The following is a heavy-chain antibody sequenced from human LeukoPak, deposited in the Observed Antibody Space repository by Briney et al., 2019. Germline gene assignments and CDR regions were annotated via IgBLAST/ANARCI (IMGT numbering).Heavy chain of an antibody. J-gene: IGHJ6*04. Sequence: GGSLRLSCAASGFTFSDSWMSWVRQAPGKGLEWVANIKHDGSEKYYVDSVKGRFTMSRDNAENSLYLQMNSLRAEDTAVYYCARDPYDSSAYGAFDIWGKGTTVTVSS. CDR2: IKHDGSEK. V-gene: IGHV3-7*01. CDR3: ARDPYDSSAYGAFDI. D-gene: IGHD3-22*01. CDR1: GFTFSDSW.